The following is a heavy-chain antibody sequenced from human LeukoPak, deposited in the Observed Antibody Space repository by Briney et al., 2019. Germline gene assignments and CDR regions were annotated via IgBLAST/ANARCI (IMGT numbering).Heavy chain of an antibody. V-gene: IGHV4-39*02. CDR1: GGSITSARYH. Sequence: SEALSLTCTVSGGSITSARYHWGWIRRPPGKGLEWIGSVYHSGTTYYNPSLRSRLTISVDTSRNQFSLKLSPVTAADTAVYHCAREIVSSVEYWGQGSLVTVSS. D-gene: IGHD2/OR15-2a*01. J-gene: IGHJ4*02. CDR2: VYHSGTT. CDR3: AREIVSSVEY.